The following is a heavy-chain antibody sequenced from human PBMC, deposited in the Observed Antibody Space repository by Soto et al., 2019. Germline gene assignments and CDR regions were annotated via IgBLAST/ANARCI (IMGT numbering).Heavy chain of an antibody. CDR2: ISSNGGST. Sequence: GVSLRLSCAASGFTFSSYAMHWVRQAPGKGLEYVSAISSNGGSTYYANSVKGRFTISRDNSKNTLYLQMGSLRAEDMAVYYCAITPRGYNWFDPWGQGTLVTVSS. J-gene: IGHJ5*02. D-gene: IGHD3-10*01. CDR1: GFTFSSYA. V-gene: IGHV3-64*01. CDR3: AITPRGYNWFDP.